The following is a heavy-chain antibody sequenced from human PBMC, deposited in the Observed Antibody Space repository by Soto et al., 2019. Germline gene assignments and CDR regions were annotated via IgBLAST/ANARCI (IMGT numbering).Heavy chain of an antibody. CDR2: ISSSSSTI. D-gene: IGHD3-3*01. CDR1: GFTFSSYS. J-gene: IGHJ2*01. Sequence: GVLRLSCAASGFTFSSYSMSWVRQAPGKGLEWVSYISSSSSTIYYADSVKGRFTISRDNAKNSLYLQMNSLRDEDTAVYYCARDWPPVAVSGRYFDLWGRGTLVTVSS. CDR3: ARDWPPVAVSGRYFDL. V-gene: IGHV3-48*02.